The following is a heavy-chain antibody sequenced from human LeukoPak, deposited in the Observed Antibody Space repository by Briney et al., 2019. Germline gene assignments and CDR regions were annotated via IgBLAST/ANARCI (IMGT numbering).Heavy chain of an antibody. D-gene: IGHD6-19*01. CDR3: ARATSTSGPTFDY. CDR2: INIDSSTI. Sequence: QSGGSLRLSCAASGITFSTYRMNWVRQAPGKGLEWLSYINIDSSTIYYTDSLKGRFTISRDNAKNSLYLQMNSLRDEDTAVYYCARATSTSGPTFDYWGQGTLVTVSS. V-gene: IGHV3-48*02. J-gene: IGHJ4*02. CDR1: GITFSTYR.